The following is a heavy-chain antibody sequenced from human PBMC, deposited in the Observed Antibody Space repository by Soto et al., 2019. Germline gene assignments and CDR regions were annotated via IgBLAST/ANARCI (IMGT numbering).Heavy chain of an antibody. CDR3: ARDSYDSSGLDN. CDR2: IYYSGNT. J-gene: IGHJ4*02. Sequence: SETLSLTCTVSGGSVNSGDYYWSWIRQHPGKGLEWIGYIYYSGNTYYNPSLKSRVAMSVDTSKNQFSLKLSSVTAADTAVYYCARDSYDSSGLDNWGQGTLVTVSS. D-gene: IGHD3-22*01. CDR1: GGSVNSGDYY. V-gene: IGHV4-31*03.